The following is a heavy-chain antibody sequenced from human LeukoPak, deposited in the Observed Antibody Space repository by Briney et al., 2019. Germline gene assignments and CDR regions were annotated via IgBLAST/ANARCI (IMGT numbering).Heavy chain of an antibody. D-gene: IGHD4-23*01. CDR2: IYSGGNT. CDR1: GLTVSSNY. CDR3: ARDSSDYGGKGVDY. J-gene: IGHJ4*02. Sequence: GGSLRLSCAASGLTVSSNYMSWVRQAPGKGLEWVSAIYSGGNTYYADSVKGRFTISRDNSKNTLYLQMNSLRAEDTAVYYCARDSSDYGGKGVDYWGQGTLVTVSS. V-gene: IGHV3-53*01.